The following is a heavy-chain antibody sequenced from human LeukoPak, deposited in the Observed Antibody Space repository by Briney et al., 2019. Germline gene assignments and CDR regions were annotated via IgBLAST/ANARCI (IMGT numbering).Heavy chain of an antibody. Sequence: ALVKVSCKASGYTFTSYDINWVRQATGQGLEWMGWMNPNSGNTGYAQKFQGRVTITRNTSISTAYMELSSLRSEDTAVYYCARGPPSQRYYYDSSGYYLNYWGQGTLVTVSS. V-gene: IGHV1-8*03. D-gene: IGHD3-22*01. J-gene: IGHJ4*02. CDR3: ARGPPSQRYYYDSSGYYLNY. CDR2: MNPNSGNT. CDR1: GYTFTSYD.